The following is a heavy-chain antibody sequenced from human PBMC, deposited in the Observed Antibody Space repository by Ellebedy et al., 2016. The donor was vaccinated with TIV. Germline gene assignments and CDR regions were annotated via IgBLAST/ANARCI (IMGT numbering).Heavy chain of an antibody. Sequence: PGGSLRLSCAASGFTVSNNYMSWVRQAPGKGLEWVPVIYSGGNTFYAESVKGRFTISRDSSQNTLYLQMDSLRAEDTAVYYCVGRPQSSGWYCPFDYWGQGTLVTVSS. J-gene: IGHJ4*02. D-gene: IGHD6-19*01. CDR2: IYSGGNT. V-gene: IGHV3-53*01. CDR1: GFTVSNNY. CDR3: VGRPQSSGWYCPFDY.